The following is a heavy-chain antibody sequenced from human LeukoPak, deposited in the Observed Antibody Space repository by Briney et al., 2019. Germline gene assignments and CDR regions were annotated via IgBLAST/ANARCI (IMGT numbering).Heavy chain of an antibody. CDR1: GGSFSSYC. CDR3: ASGAPFETYFEY. Sequence: SETLSLTCTVSGGSFSSYCWSWIRQPPGKGLEWIGYIYYSGSTNYNPSLKSRVTISVDTSKNQFSLKLSSVTAADTAVYYCASGAPFETYFEYWGQGTLVTVSS. J-gene: IGHJ4*02. D-gene: IGHD3-10*01. CDR2: IYYSGST. V-gene: IGHV4-59*01.